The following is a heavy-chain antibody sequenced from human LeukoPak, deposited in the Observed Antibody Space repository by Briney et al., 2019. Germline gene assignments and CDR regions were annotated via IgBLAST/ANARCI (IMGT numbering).Heavy chain of an antibody. CDR1: GFTFSNYD. D-gene: IGHD2/OR15-2a*01. V-gene: IGHV3-23*01. J-gene: IGHJ4*02. Sequence: GGSLRLSCAASGFTFSNYDMIWVRQAPGKGLEWVSLISGNGGSTYYADSVKGRFTISRDNSKNTLYLQMNSLRAEDTAVYYCAKEPGNISAGYWGQGILVTVSS. CDR2: ISGNGGST. CDR3: AKEPGNISAGY.